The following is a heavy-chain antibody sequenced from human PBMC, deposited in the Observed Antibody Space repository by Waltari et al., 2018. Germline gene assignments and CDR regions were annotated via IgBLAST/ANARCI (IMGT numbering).Heavy chain of an antibody. Sequence: QVQLVQSGAEVKKPGASVKVSCKASGYIFTDFYIHWVRQAPGQGLEWMGTVNPNGGRATYAQKLQDRVTMTRDTSTSTVYMELSRLRSEDTAVYYCARAGSTLIWGVAEWGQGTLVTVSS. CDR1: GYIFTDFY. D-gene: IGHD2-2*01. V-gene: IGHV1-46*04. CDR2: VNPNGGRA. CDR3: ARAGSTLIWGVAE. J-gene: IGHJ4*02.